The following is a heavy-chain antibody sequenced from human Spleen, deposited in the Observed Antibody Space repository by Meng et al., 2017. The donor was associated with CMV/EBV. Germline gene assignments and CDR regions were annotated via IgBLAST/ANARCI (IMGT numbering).Heavy chain of an antibody. CDR3: ARDSSSSSNYYYRSMDV. D-gene: IGHD6-6*01. CDR2: ISGSGNSI. Sequence: GESLKISCAVSGFIFSDYYISWIRQAPGKGLEWVSYISGSGNSIYYAHSVKGRFTISRDNAKNSLYLQMNSLRAEDTAVYYCARDSSSSSNYYYRSMDVWGQGTTVTVSS. J-gene: IGHJ6*02. V-gene: IGHV3-11*01. CDR1: GFIFSDYY.